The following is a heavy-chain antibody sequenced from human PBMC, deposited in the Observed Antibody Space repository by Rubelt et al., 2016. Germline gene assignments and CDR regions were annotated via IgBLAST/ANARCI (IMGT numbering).Heavy chain of an antibody. CDR2: GHYSGST. J-gene: IGHJ2*01. CDR3: ARDILMVGATLYFDL. CDR1: GASITTHY. V-gene: IGHV4-59*11. D-gene: IGHD1-26*01. Sequence: GLVKPSETLSLTCSVSGASITTHYRSWVRQFPGKGLEWLVYGHYSGSTNYNPSLKSRLIMSVDTSKNQFSLKLSSVTAADTAVYYCARDILMVGATLYFDLWGRGTLVTVS.